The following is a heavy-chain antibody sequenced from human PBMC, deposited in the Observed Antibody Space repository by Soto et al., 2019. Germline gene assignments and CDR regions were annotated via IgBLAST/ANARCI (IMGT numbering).Heavy chain of an antibody. CDR1: GGSIRSGGYY. J-gene: IGHJ6*02. D-gene: IGHD5-18*01. CDR2: IYYSGNT. V-gene: IGHV4-31*03. Sequence: NPSETMSLTCTVSGGSIRSGGYYWSWVRQTPRRGLDWIGSIYYSGNTYYNPSLKSRLTISVDTSKNQFSLNLSSVTAADTAVYYCARDRLMATAGTARHYFGLDVWGQGTTVTVSS. CDR3: ARDRLMATAGTARHYFGLDV.